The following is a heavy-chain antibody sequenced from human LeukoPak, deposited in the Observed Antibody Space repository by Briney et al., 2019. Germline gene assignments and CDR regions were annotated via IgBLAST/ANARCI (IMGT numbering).Heavy chain of an antibody. CDR2: IIPIFGTA. CDR3: AVYSSSSRAFDI. Sequence: SVKVSCKASGGTFISYAISWVRQAPRQGLEWMGRIIPIFGTANYAQKFQGRVTITTDESTSTAYMELSSLRSEDTAVYYCAVYSSSSRAFDIWGQGTMVTVSS. V-gene: IGHV1-69*05. D-gene: IGHD6-13*01. CDR1: GGTFISYA. J-gene: IGHJ3*02.